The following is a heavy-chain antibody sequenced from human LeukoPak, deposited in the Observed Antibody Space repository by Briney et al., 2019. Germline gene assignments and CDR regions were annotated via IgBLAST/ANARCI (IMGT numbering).Heavy chain of an antibody. CDR2: INPDGSTT. CDR3: ARDSYWLGGTIGAFDI. J-gene: IGHJ3*02. D-gene: IGHD3-10*01. Sequence: GGSLRLSCAASGFTFSSYWMHWVRQAPGKGLVWVSRINPDGSTTSHADSVKGRFTISRDNAKNSLYLQINSLRAEDTAVYYCARDSYWLGGTIGAFDIWGQGTMVTVSS. CDR1: GFTFSSYW. V-gene: IGHV3-74*01.